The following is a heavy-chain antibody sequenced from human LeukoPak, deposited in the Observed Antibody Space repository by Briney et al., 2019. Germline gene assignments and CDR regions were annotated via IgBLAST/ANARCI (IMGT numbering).Heavy chain of an antibody. CDR3: AKEEQLVRFNWFDP. CDR2: ISGSGGSI. D-gene: IGHD6-13*01. V-gene: IGHV3-23*01. Sequence: GESLRLSCTASGFTFSSYAMSWVRQAPGKGLEWVSAISGSGGSIYYADSVRGRFTISRDNSKNTLYLQMNSLRAEDTAVYYCAKEEQLVRFNWFDPWGQGTLVTISS. J-gene: IGHJ5*02. CDR1: GFTFSSYA.